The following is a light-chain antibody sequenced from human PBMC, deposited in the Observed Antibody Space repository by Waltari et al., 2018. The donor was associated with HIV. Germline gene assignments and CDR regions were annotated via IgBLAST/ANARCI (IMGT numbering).Light chain of an antibody. CDR2: KNK. Sequence: QSVLTQPPSISGAPGQPITVSCSGTSSTIGAGCDVPWYQQLPGTAPKLLLYKNKNRPSGVPGRFSASKSDASASLAITGLQAADEGDYFCQSYDTSLSAWVFGGGTRLTVL. V-gene: IGLV1-40*03. J-gene: IGLJ2*01. CDR1: SSTIGAGCD. CDR3: QSYDTSLSAWV.